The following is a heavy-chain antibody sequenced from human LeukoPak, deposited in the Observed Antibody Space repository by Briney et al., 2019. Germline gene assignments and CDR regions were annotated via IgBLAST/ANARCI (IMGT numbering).Heavy chain of an antibody. CDR1: GGSFSGYY. D-gene: IGHD6-13*01. CDR3: ARGEQQQLALDY. J-gene: IGHJ4*02. CDR2: INHSGST. Sequence: KASETLSLTCAVYGGSFSGYYWSWIRQPPGKGLEWIGEINHSGSTNYNPSLKSRVTISVDTSKNQFSLKLSSVTAADTAVYYCARGEQQQLALDYWGQGTLVTVSS. V-gene: IGHV4-34*01.